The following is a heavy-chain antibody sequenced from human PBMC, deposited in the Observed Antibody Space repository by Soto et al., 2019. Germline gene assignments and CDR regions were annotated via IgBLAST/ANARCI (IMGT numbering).Heavy chain of an antibody. J-gene: IGHJ2*01. V-gene: IGHV1-2*04. CDR2: INPNSGGT. D-gene: IGHD7-27*01. CDR1: GYTFTGYY. CDR3: ARDPATGDSPLNWYFDL. Sequence: ASVKVSCKASGYTFTGYYMHWVRQAPGQGLEWMGWINPNSGGTNYAQKFQGWVTMTRDTSISTAYMELSRLRSDDTAVYYCARDPATGDSPLNWYFDLWGRGTLVTVSS.